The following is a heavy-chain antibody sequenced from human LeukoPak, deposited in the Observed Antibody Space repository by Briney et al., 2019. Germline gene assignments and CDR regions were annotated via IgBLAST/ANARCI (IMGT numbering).Heavy chain of an antibody. J-gene: IGHJ4*02. V-gene: IGHV4-31*03. CDR2: IYYSGGT. CDR3: ATSGYSSSWLGVFDY. CDR1: GVSINSGGFY. Sequence: SQTLSLTCTVSGVSINSGGFYWNWIRQHPGKGLEWIGYIYYSGGTSYNPSLKSRVTISVDTSKNQFSLKLSSVNAADTAVYYCATSGYSSSWLGVFDYWGQGTVVTVST. D-gene: IGHD2-2*01.